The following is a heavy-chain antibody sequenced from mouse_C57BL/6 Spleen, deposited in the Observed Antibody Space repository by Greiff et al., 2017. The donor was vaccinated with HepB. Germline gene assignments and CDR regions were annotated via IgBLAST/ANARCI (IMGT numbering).Heavy chain of an antibody. V-gene: IGHV1-15*01. J-gene: IGHJ4*01. Sequence: VQLQQSGAELVRPGASVTLSCKASGYTFTDYEMHWVKQTPVHGLEWIGAIDPETGGTAYNQKFKGKAILTADKSSSTAYMELRSLTSEDSAVYYCTRPAPFTTVVATDAMDYWGQGTSVTVSS. CDR2: IDPETGGT. CDR3: TRPAPFTTVVATDAMDY. CDR1: GYTFTDYE. D-gene: IGHD1-1*01.